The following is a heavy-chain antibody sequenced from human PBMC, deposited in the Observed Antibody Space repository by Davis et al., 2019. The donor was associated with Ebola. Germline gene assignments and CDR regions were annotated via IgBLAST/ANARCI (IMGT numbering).Heavy chain of an antibody. V-gene: IGHV3-23*01. J-gene: IGHJ6*02. D-gene: IGHD5-18*01. Sequence: PGGSLRLSCAASGFTFSSYAMSWVRKAPGKGLEWVSAISGSGGSTYYADSVKGRFTISRDNSKNTLYLQMNSLRAEDTAVYYCAKHTAIYYYYGMDVWGQGTTVTVSS. CDR1: GFTFSSYA. CDR3: AKHTAIYYYYGMDV. CDR2: ISGSGGST.